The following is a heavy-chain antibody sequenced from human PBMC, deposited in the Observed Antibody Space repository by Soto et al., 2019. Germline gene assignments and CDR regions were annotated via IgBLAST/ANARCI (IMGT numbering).Heavy chain of an antibody. CDR3: TCIRGTFGY. D-gene: IGHD2-21*01. CDR1: GFSFSDHF. J-gene: IGHJ4*02. Sequence: EVQLVESGGGLVQPGGSLRLSCAASGFSFSDHFMDWVRQAPGKGLQWVGRIQTKRQNYITQYATSLEGRISISRDDYETSLYRQLNGLKTEDTAVYFGTCIRGTFGYWGPGTLVTVSS. CDR2: IQTKRQNYIT. V-gene: IGHV3-72*01.